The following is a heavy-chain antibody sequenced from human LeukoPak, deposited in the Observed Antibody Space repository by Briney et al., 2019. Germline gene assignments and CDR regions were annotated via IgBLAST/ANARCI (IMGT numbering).Heavy chain of an antibody. CDR2: INPNSGGT. Sequence: ASVKVSCKASGYTFTGYYMHWVRQAPGQGLERMGWINPNSGGTNYAQKFQGRVTMTRDTSISTAYMELSRLRSDDTAVYYCARDLHIGSSGYYAWYYYYGMDVWGQGTTVTVSS. J-gene: IGHJ6*02. V-gene: IGHV1-2*02. D-gene: IGHD3-22*01. CDR1: GYTFTGYY. CDR3: ARDLHIGSSGYYAWYYYYGMDV.